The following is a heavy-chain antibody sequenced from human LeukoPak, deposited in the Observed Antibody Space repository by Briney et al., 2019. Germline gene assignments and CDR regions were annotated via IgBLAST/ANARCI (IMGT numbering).Heavy chain of an antibody. J-gene: IGHJ4*02. Sequence: GASVKVSCKASGGTFSSYAISWVRQAPGQGLEWMGGIIPIFGTANYAQKFQGRVTMTRDTSTSTVYMELSSLRSEDTAVYYCARVARGGFWSGYYTAHLSFDYWGQGTLVTVSS. CDR3: ARVARGGFWSGYYTAHLSFDY. V-gene: IGHV1-69*05. CDR1: GGTFSSYA. CDR2: IIPIFGTA. D-gene: IGHD3-3*01.